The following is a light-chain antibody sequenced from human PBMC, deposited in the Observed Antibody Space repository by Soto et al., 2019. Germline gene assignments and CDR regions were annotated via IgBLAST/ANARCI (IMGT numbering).Light chain of an antibody. J-gene: IGKJ1*01. V-gene: IGKV3-11*01. CDR2: DAS. Sequence: EIVFSLSPATLSLYPRERATLSCRASQSVTSHLAWYQQKPGQAPRLLIYDASNRATGIPARFSGSGSGTDFTLTISRLEPEDFAVFSCQQYATLPQTFGQGGMVDNK. CDR3: QQYATLPQT. CDR1: QSVTSH.